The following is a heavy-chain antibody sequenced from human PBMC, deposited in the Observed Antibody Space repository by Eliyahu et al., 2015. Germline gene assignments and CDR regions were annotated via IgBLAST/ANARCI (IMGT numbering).Heavy chain of an antibody. CDR3: VRVGDCTADSCYLTFSGP. V-gene: IGHV4-59*01. CDR2: ISYDGSS. Sequence: QVQLQESGPGLVKPSETLSXTCTVSGGSINKXYWSWIRXPPGKGLEWXGYISYDGSSNYNPALKSRVTIFIETSKNQFSLKLRSVTAADAAVYYCVRVGDCTADSCYLTFSGPWGPGTLVTVSS. D-gene: IGHD2-15*01. J-gene: IGHJ5*02. CDR1: GGSINKXY.